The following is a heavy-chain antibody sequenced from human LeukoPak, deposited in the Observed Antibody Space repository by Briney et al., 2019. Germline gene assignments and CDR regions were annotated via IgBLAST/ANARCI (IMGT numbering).Heavy chain of an antibody. Sequence: ASVKVSCKSSGYTFTGYYMHWVRQAPGQGLEWMGWINPNSGGTNYAQKLQGRVTMTTDTSTSTAYMELRSLRSDDTAVYYCARGGYVAAAGYANFDYWGQGTLVTVSS. CDR1: GYTFTGYY. J-gene: IGHJ4*02. CDR3: ARGGYVAAAGYANFDY. D-gene: IGHD6-13*01. CDR2: INPNSGGT. V-gene: IGHV1-2*02.